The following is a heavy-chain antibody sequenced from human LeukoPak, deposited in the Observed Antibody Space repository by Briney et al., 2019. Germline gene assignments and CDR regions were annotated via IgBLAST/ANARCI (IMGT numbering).Heavy chain of an antibody. CDR1: GGSFSGYY. V-gene: IGHV4-34*01. D-gene: IGHD3-16*01. CDR2: INHSGST. Sequence: SETLSLTCAVYGGSFSGYYWSWIRQPSGKGLEWIGEINHSGSTNYNPSLKSRVTISVDTSKNQFSLKLSSVTAADTAVYYCARRYYEYVWGSWGQGTLVTVSS. J-gene: IGHJ1*01. CDR3: ARRYYEYVWGS.